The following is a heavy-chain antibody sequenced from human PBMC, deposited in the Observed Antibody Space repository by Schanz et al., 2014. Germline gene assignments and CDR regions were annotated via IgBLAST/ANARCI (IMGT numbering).Heavy chain of an antibody. V-gene: IGHV1-18*01. CDR3: ARDYYDSSGYYYCDY. CDR2: ISPYNGNT. Sequence: QVQLVQSGAEVKKPGASVKVSCKASGYTFTSYGISWVRQAPGQGLEWMGWISPYNGNTNYAQKLQGRVTMTADKSTSTAYMELSSLRSEDTAMYYCARDYYDSSGYYYCDYWGQGTLVTVSS. D-gene: IGHD3-22*01. CDR1: GYTFTSYG. J-gene: IGHJ4*02.